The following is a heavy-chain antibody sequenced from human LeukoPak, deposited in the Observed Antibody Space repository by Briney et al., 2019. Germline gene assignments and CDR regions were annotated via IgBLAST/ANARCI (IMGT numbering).Heavy chain of an antibody. CDR2: IIPIFGTA. CDR3: ARDPSPGYCSSTSCYVGWFDP. CDR1: GYTFTSYG. D-gene: IGHD2-2*01. Sequence: GASVKVSCKASGYTFTSYGISWVRQAPGQGLEWMGGIIPIFGTANYAQKFQGRVTITADESTSTAYMELSSLRSEDTAVYYCARDPSPGYCSSTSCYVGWFDPWGQGTLVTVSS. V-gene: IGHV1-69*13. J-gene: IGHJ5*02.